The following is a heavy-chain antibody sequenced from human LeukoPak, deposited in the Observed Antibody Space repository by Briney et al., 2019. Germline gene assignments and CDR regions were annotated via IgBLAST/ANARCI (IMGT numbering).Heavy chain of an antibody. J-gene: IGHJ5*02. CDR2: IKQDGSEK. Sequence: GGSLRLSCAASGFTFSSYWMSWVRQAPGTGLEWVANIKQDGSEKYYVDSVKGRFTISRDNAKNSLYLQMSSLRAEDTAVYYCARDGRGYCGGDCFLSWFDPWGQGTLVTVSS. CDR3: ARDGRGYCGGDCFLSWFDP. CDR1: GFTFSSYW. D-gene: IGHD2-21*02. V-gene: IGHV3-7*01.